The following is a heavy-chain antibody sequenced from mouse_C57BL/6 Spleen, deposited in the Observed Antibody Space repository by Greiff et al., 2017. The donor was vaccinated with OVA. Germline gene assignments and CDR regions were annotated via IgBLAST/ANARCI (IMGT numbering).Heavy chain of an antibody. V-gene: IGHV1-52*01. J-gene: IGHJ2*01. D-gene: IGHD1-1*01. Sequence: QLQQPGAELVRPGSSVKLSCKASGYTFTSYWMHWVKQRPIQGLEWIGNIDPSDSETHYNQKFKDKATLTVDKSSSTAYMQLSSLTSEDSAVYYCARDYYGSSYYYFDYWGQGTTLTVSS. CDR3: ARDYYGSSYYYFDY. CDR1: GYTFTSYW. CDR2: IDPSDSET.